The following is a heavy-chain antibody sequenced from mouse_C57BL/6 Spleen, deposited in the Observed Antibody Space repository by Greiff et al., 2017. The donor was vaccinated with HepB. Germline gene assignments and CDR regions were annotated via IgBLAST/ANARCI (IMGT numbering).Heavy chain of an antibody. CDR3: AREGGTTVVAGGYYAMDY. Sequence: QVHVKQSGAELARPGASVKLSCKASGYTFTSYGISWVKQRTGQGLEWIGEIYPRSGNTYYNEKFKGKATLTADKSSSTAYMELRSLTSEDSAVYFCAREGGTTVVAGGYYAMDYWGQGTSVTVSS. D-gene: IGHD1-1*01. J-gene: IGHJ4*01. CDR2: IYPRSGNT. V-gene: IGHV1-81*01. CDR1: GYTFTSYG.